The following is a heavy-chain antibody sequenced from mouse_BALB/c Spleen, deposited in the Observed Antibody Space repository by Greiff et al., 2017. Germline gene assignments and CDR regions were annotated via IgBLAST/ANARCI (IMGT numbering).Heavy chain of an antibody. CDR2: IDPFNGGT. D-gene: IGHD2-1*01. CDR3: AIYGKLWYFDV. CDR1: GYSFTSYY. V-gene: IGHV1S135*01. J-gene: IGHJ1*01. Sequence: VQLKQSGPELMKPGASVKISCKASGYSFTSYYMHWVKQSHGKSLEWIGYIDPFNGGTSYNQKFKGKATLTVDKSSSTAYMHLSSLTSEDSAVYYCAIYGKLWYFDVWGAGTTVTVSS.